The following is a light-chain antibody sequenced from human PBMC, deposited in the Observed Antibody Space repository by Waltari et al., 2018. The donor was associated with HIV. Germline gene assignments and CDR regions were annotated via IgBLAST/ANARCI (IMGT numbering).Light chain of an antibody. CDR1: QSVRNNY. Sequence: EIVLKQSPGTLSLSPGERATLSCRASQSVRNNYLVWYQKKPGQAPRLLIYGASSRATGIPDRFSGSGSGTDFTLTISRLEPEDFAMFYCQQYGSSPLTFGQGTRLEIK. CDR3: QQYGSSPLT. V-gene: IGKV3-20*01. J-gene: IGKJ5*01. CDR2: GAS.